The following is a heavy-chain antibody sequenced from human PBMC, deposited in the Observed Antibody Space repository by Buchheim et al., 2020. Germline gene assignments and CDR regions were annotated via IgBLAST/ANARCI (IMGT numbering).Heavy chain of an antibody. Sequence: QVQLQESGPGLVKPSETLSLTCTVSGGSISGYYWSWIRQSPGKGLEWIGHTYYSGSTNYNPSLKSRVTILVDTSKNQFSLKVRAMTAADTAVYYCARDRGDHNLVDYGMDVWGQGTT. CDR2: TYYSGST. D-gene: IGHD4-17*01. J-gene: IGHJ6*02. V-gene: IGHV4-59*01. CDR1: GGSISGYY. CDR3: ARDRGDHNLVDYGMDV.